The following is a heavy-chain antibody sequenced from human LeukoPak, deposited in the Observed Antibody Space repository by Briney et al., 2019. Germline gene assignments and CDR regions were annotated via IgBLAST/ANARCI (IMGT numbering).Heavy chain of an antibody. V-gene: IGHV3-13*01. CDR2: IGTAGDT. J-gene: IGHJ3*02. CDR1: GFTFSSYD. CDR3: ASDQFGAFDI. Sequence: GGSLRLSCAASGFTFSSYDMHWVRQATGKGLECVSAIGTAGDTYYPGSVKGRFTISRENAKNCLYLQMNSLRAGDKAVYDCASDQFGAFDIYGPGTMGTVSS. D-gene: IGHD3-10*01.